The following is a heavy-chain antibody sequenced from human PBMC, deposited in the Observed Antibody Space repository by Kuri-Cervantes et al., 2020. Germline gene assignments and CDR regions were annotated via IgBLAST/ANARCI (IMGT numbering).Heavy chain of an antibody. Sequence: GESLKISCAASGFTFSSYAMSWVRQAPGKGLEWVSYISRSSSTISYADSVKGRFTISRDNAKNSLYLKMNSLRAEDTAVYYCARDTPSSGWSLSARTYYYYMDVWGKGTTVTVSS. J-gene: IGHJ6*03. CDR2: ISRSSSTI. CDR3: ARDTPSSGWSLSARTYYYYMDV. D-gene: IGHD6-19*01. V-gene: IGHV3-48*04. CDR1: GFTFSSYA.